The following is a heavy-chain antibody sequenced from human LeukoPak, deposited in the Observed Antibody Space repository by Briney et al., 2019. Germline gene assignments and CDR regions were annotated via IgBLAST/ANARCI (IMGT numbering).Heavy chain of an antibody. Sequence: SETLSLTCTVSGYSISSGYYWGWIRQPPGKGLEWIGSIYHSGSTYYNPSLKSRVTISVDTSKNQFSLKLRSVTAADTAVYYCASGPHDFWSGYYIDYWGQGTLVTVSS. CDR3: ASGPHDFWSGYYIDY. CDR1: GYSISSGYY. D-gene: IGHD3-3*01. J-gene: IGHJ4*02. V-gene: IGHV4-38-2*02. CDR2: IYHSGST.